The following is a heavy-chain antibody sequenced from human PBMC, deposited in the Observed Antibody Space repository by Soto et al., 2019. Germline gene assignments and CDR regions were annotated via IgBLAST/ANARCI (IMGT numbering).Heavy chain of an antibody. J-gene: IGHJ5*02. V-gene: IGHV1-69*01. CDR1: GGTFSSYA. CDR3: ARVGSSWYGVRFCSWFDP. CDR2: IIPIFGTA. D-gene: IGHD6-13*01. Sequence: QVQLVQSGAEVKKPGSSVKVSCKASGGTFSSYAISWVRQAPGQGPEWMGGIIPIFGTANYAQKFQGRVTITADETMSTAYMGLSSLRSEDTAVYYCARVGSSWYGVRFCSWFDPWGQGTLVTVSS.